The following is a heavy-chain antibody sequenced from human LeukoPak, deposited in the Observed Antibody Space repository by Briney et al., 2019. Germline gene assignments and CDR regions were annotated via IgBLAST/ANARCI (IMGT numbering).Heavy chain of an antibody. CDR1: GFTFSNFG. Sequence: GGSLRLSCAASGFTFSNFGMHWVRQAPGKGLEYVAVISYDGDNKYYADSVKGRFTMSRDNSKNTLYLQMNSLRAEDTAVYYCAREVYDFWSGYKTPPYYYYGMDVWGQGTTVTVSS. CDR2: ISYDGDNK. J-gene: IGHJ6*02. D-gene: IGHD3-3*01. V-gene: IGHV3-30*03. CDR3: AREVYDFWSGYKTPPYYYYGMDV.